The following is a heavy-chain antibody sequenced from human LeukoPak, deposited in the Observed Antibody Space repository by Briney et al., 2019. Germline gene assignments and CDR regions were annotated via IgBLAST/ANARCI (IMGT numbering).Heavy chain of an antibody. J-gene: IGHJ1*01. CDR3: AKEAAGTGDFQH. CDR1: GFTFDDYA. CDR2: ISWNSGSI. V-gene: IGHV3-9*01. Sequence: PGGSLRLSCAASGFTFDDYAMHWVRQAPGKGLEWVSGISWNSGSIGYADSVKGRFTISRDNAKNSLYLQMNSLRAEDTALYYCAKEAAGTGDFQHWGQGTLVTVSS. D-gene: IGHD6-13*01.